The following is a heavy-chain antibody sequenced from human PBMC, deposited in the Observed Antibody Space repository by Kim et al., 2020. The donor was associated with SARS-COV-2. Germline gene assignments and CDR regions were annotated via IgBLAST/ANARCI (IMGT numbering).Heavy chain of an antibody. CDR1: GFTFSTYA. Sequence: GGSLRLFCATFGFTFSTYAMHWVRQAPGKGLEYVALISSDGRKTYYGDSVKGRFTISRDNSKNTLSLQMNSLRAEDTAVYYCAKDQAHYDILTGLDYWGQGTLVAVSS. CDR3: AKDQAHYDILTGLDY. D-gene: IGHD3-9*01. J-gene: IGHJ4*02. CDR2: ISSDGRKT. V-gene: IGHV3-30*18.